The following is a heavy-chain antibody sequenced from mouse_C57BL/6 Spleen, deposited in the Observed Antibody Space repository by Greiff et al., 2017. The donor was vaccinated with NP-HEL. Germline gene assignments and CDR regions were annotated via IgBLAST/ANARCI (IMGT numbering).Heavy chain of an antibody. V-gene: IGHV1-72*01. CDR3: ARSGWDDWYFDV. J-gene: IGHJ1*03. Sequence: QVQLQQPGAELVKPGASVKLSCKASGYTFTSYWMHWVKQRPGRGLEWIGRIDPNSGGTKYNEKFKSKATLTVDKPSSTAYTQLSSLTSEDSAVYYCARSGWDDWYFDVWGTGTTVTVSS. D-gene: IGHD4-1*01. CDR1: GYTFTSYW. CDR2: IDPNSGGT.